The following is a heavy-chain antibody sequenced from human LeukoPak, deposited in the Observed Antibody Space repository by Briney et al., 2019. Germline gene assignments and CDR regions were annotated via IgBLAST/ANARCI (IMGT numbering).Heavy chain of an antibody. D-gene: IGHD3-3*01. V-gene: IGHV4-39*01. Sequence: PSETLSLTCTVSGGSIGSSSYYWGWIRQPPGKGLEWIGSICYSGSTYYNPSLKSRVTISVDTSKNQFSLKLSSVTAADTAVYYCARQGPSGHYDFWSGYYWYYFDYWGQGTLVTVSS. CDR2: ICYSGST. CDR3: ARQGPSGHYDFWSGYYWYYFDY. CDR1: GGSIGSSSYY. J-gene: IGHJ4*02.